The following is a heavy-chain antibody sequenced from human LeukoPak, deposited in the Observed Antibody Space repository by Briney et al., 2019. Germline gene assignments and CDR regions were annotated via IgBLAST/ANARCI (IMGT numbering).Heavy chain of an antibody. D-gene: IGHD5-18*01. V-gene: IGHV4-59*01. CDR1: GSSISSYY. J-gene: IGHJ5*02. CDR3: ARDRYGGA. Sequence: SETLSLTCTVSGSSISSYYWSWIRQPPGKGLEWIGYIYYSGSTNYNPSLKSRVTISVDTSKNQFSLKLSSVTAADTAVYYCARDRYGGAWGQGTLVTVSS. CDR2: IYYSGST.